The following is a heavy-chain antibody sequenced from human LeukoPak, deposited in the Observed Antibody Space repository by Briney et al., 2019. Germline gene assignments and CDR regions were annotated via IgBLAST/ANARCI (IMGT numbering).Heavy chain of an antibody. V-gene: IGHV3-23*01. J-gene: IGHJ4*02. Sequence: PGGSLRLSCAASGFTFSSYAIYWVRPAPGKGLEWVSTISGSGGTTYYADSVKGRFTISRDNSKNTLYLQMNSLRAEDTAVYYCAKEQLPTSGGYTNFDYWGQGTLVTVSS. D-gene: IGHD6-19*01. CDR2: ISGSGGTT. CDR3: AKEQLPTSGGYTNFDY. CDR1: GFTFSSYA.